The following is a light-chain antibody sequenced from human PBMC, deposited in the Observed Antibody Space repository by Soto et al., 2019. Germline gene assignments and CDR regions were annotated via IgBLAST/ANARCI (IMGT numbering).Light chain of an antibody. CDR1: QSVSSF. V-gene: IGKV3-11*01. CDR2: GAS. CDR3: HQRQSWPRT. Sequence: EIVLTQSPATLSLSPGERATLSCRASQSVSSFLAWYQQKPGQAPRLLIYGASSRATGIPDRFSASGTGTDFTLTISDVQPEDFAVYYCHQRQSWPRTFGQGTKVDIK. J-gene: IGKJ1*01.